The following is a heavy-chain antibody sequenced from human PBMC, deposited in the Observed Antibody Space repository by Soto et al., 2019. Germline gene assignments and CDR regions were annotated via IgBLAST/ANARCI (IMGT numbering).Heavy chain of an antibody. CDR2: IWYDGSNK. CDR3: AREVHGGNWFDP. CDR1: GFTFRSYF. V-gene: IGHV3-33*01. Sequence: PGGSLRRSCVASGFTFRSYFMHWVRQAPGKGLEWVAVIWYDGSNKYYADSVKGRFTISRDNSKNTLYLQMNSLRAEDTAVYYCAREVHGGNWFDPWGQGTLVTVSS. D-gene: IGHD2-15*01. J-gene: IGHJ5*02.